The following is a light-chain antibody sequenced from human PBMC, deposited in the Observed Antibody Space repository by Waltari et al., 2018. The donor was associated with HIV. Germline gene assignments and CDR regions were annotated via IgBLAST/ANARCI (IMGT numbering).Light chain of an antibody. CDR1: SANVGTNT. J-gene: IGLJ3*02. V-gene: IGLV1-44*01. CDR3: AAWDDSLSGVV. CDR2: RTS. Sequence: QSVLTQPPSVSGAPGQRDTMSCSGSSANVGTNTVNLYQQLPGTAPKLLIDRTSQRPSGVHDRFAGFKAATSISLVITGLQSEDEAEYYCAAWDDSLSGVVFGGGTTVTVL.